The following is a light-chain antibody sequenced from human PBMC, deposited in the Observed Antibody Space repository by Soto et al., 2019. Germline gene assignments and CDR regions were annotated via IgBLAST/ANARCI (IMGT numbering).Light chain of an antibody. CDR1: QTLSRVY. J-gene: IGKJ1*01. Sequence: EIVLTQSPGTLSLSPGERATLSCRASQTLSRVYLAWYQQTPGQAPRLLIYTTSGRTTGTPDRFSGSGSGTDFTLTISRLEPEDFAVYYCQQYDGSPWTFGQGTKVEVK. V-gene: IGKV3-20*01. CDR2: TTS. CDR3: QQYDGSPWT.